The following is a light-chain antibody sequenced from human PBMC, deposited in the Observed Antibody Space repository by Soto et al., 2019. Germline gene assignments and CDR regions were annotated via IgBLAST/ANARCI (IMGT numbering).Light chain of an antibody. CDR2: GAS. V-gene: IGKV3-15*01. CDR3: QQRSNWPYT. J-gene: IGKJ2*01. CDR1: QSVSDN. Sequence: EIVMTQSPATLSVSPGERATLSCRASQSVSDNLAWYQQKPGQAYRLLIYGASTRATGIPARFSGSGSGTEFTLTISSLQSEDFAVYYCQQRSNWPYTFGQGTKLEIK.